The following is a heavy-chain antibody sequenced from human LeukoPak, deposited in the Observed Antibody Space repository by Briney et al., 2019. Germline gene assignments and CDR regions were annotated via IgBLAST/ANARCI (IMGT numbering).Heavy chain of an antibody. J-gene: IGHJ6*03. CDR1: GFTFDDYA. CDR2: ISSSSSYI. Sequence: PGGSLRLSCAASGFTFDDYAMNWVRQAPGKGLEWVSSISSSSSYIYYADSVKGRFTISRDNAKNSLYLQMNSLRAEDTAVYYCARAHHYYDSSFDYYYYMDVWGKGTTVTVSS. CDR3: ARAHHYYDSSFDYYYYMDV. D-gene: IGHD3-22*01. V-gene: IGHV3-21*01.